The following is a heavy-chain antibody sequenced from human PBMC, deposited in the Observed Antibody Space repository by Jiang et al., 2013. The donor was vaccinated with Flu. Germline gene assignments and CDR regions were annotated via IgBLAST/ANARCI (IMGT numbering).Heavy chain of an antibody. CDR2: INPGGGSV. D-gene: IGHD6-19*01. Sequence: SGAEVKKPGVSVTVSCKASGYTFSTYYIHWLRQAPGQGPEWMGTINPGGGSVSYAPKSQGRVTFTRDTSTSTVYMEMSSLRYEDTAVYYCARGAVAGTWSDHFDYWGQGTLVTVSS. J-gene: IGHJ4*02. V-gene: IGHV1-46*01. CDR3: ARGAVAGTWSDHFDY. CDR1: GYTFSTYY.